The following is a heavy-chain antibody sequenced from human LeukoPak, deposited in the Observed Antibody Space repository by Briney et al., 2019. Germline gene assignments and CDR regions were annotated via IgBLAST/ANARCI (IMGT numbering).Heavy chain of an antibody. CDR3: ARTLRGGGALDY. D-gene: IGHD3-16*01. V-gene: IGHV3-7*03. CDR2: IKEDGSEK. Sequence: GGSLRLSCAASGFTFSNYWLNRVRQAPGKGLEWVANIKEDGSEKYYVDSVKGRFTISRDNAKNSLFLRMNSLRAEDTAVYYCARTLRGGGALDYWGQGTLVTVSS. J-gene: IGHJ4*02. CDR1: GFTFSNYW.